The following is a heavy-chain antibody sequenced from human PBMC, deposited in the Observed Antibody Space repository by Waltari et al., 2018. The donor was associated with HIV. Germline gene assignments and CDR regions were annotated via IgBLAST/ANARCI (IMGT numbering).Heavy chain of an antibody. CDR1: GGSFSGYY. D-gene: IGHD2-2*01. CDR2: INHSGST. Sequence: QVQLQQWGAGLLKPSETLSLTCAVYGGSFSGYYWSWIRQPPGKGLEWIGEINHSGSTTYNPSLKSRVTISVDTSKNQFSLKLSSVTAADTAVYYCASLAIVVVPAANGMDVWGQGTTVTVSS. J-gene: IGHJ6*02. CDR3: ASLAIVVVPAANGMDV. V-gene: IGHV4-34*01.